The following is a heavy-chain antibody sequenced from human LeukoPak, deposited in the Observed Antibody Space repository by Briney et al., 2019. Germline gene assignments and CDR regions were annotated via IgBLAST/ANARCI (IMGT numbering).Heavy chain of an antibody. D-gene: IGHD3-3*01. CDR2: IWYGGSNK. Sequence: GVSLTLSCPASGFTFNSYDMQWLRQATGKGLEWVAFIWYGGSNKYYADSVKGRFTICRDNSKNTLYLQMNSLRAEDTAVYYCARGPYYDFWSGYSEYWGQGTLVTVSS. V-gene: IGHV3-33*01. CDR3: ARGPYYDFWSGYSEY. CDR1: GFTFNSYD. J-gene: IGHJ4*02.